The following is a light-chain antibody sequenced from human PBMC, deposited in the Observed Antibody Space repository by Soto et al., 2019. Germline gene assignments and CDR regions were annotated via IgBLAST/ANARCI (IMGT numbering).Light chain of an antibody. Sequence: EIVLTQSPGTLSLSPGERATLSCRASQSVSSSYLAWYQQKPGQAPRLLIYGASSRATGIPDRFSGSGSGTDFSLTIIRREPEDVAVYYCQQYGSSPMYTFGQGTKLEIK. V-gene: IGKV3-20*01. J-gene: IGKJ2*01. CDR2: GAS. CDR3: QQYGSSPMYT. CDR1: QSVSSSY.